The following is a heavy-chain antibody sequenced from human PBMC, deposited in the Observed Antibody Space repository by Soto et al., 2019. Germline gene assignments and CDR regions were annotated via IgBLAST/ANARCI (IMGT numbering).Heavy chain of an antibody. CDR2: IYATGTT. J-gene: IGHJ5*02. Sequence: XGTLCLTGTVSGASISGFYWSWIRKSSGKGLEWIGRIYATGTTDYNPSLKSRVMMSVDTSKKQFSLKLRSVTAADTAVYYCVRDGTKTLRDWFDPWGQGISVTVSS. CDR1: GASISGFY. V-gene: IGHV4-4*07. CDR3: VRDGTKTLRDWFDP. D-gene: IGHD1-1*01.